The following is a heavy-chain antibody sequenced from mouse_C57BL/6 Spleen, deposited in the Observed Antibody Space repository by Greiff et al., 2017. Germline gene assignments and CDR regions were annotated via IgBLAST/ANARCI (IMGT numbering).Heavy chain of an antibody. CDR2: ISDGGSYT. J-gene: IGHJ3*01. V-gene: IGHV5-4*01. CDR3: AREELGGRAY. CDR1: GFTFSSYA. D-gene: IGHD4-1*01. Sequence: EVQLVESGGGLVKPGGSLKLSCAASGFTFSSYAMSWVRQTPEKRLEWVATISDGGSYTYYPDNVKGRFTISRDNAKNNLYLQMSHLKSEDTAMYYCAREELGGRAYWGQGTLVTVSA.